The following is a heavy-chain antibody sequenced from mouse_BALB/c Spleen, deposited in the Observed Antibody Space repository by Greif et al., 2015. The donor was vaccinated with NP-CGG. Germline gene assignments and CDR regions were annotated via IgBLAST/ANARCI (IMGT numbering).Heavy chain of an antibody. CDR3: ARMGNYLSYVDY. D-gene: IGHD2-1*01. Sequence: EVKLMESGPSLVKPSQTLSLTCSVTGDSITSGYWNWIRKFPGNKLEYMGYISYSGSTYYNPSLISRISITRDTSKNXFYLQLNSVTTEDTATHYCARMGNYLSYVDYWGQGTTLTVSS. CDR1: GDSITSGY. V-gene: IGHV3-8*02. CDR2: ISYSGST. J-gene: IGHJ2*01.